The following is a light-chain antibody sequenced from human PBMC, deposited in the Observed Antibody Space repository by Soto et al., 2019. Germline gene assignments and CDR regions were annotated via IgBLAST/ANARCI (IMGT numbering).Light chain of an antibody. CDR2: GAS. CDR3: QQYGSSPIT. J-gene: IGKJ5*01. V-gene: IGKV3-20*01. CDR1: QSVSNRY. Sequence: EIVLTQSPGTLSLSPGERATLSCRTSQSVSNRYLAWYQQKPGQAPRLLIYGASSRATGIPDRFSGSGSGTDFTLTISRLEPEDFAVYYCQQYGSSPITFGQGTRLEI.